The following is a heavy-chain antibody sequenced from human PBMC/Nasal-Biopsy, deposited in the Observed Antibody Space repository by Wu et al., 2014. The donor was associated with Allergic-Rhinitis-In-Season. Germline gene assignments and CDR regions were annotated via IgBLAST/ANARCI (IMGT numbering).Heavy chain of an antibody. V-gene: IGHV6-1*01. J-gene: IGHJ3*02. D-gene: IGHD7-27*01. Sequence: AISGDSISSNNAVWNWFRQSPSRGLEWLGRTYYTSKWNNDYAVSVKSRITINPDTSKNQISLQLNSVTPEDTAVYYCALRKLGIDAFHIWGQGTMVTVSS. CDR3: ALRKLGIDAFHI. CDR1: GDSISSNNAV. CDR2: TYYTSKWNN.